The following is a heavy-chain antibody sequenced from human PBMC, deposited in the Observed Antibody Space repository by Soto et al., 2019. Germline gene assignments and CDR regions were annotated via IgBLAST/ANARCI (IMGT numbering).Heavy chain of an antibody. V-gene: IGHV4-34*01. CDR1: GGSFSGYY. D-gene: IGHD4-17*01. CDR2: SNHSGST. CDR3: ARGTTVTTRWFDP. J-gene: IGHJ5*02. Sequence: QVQLQQWGAGLLKPSETLSLTCAVYGGSFSGYYWSWIRQPPGKGLEWIGESNHSGSTNYNPSLRSRVTISVDTSKNQFALKLSSVTAADPAVYYCARGTTVTTRWFDPWGQGTLVTVSS.